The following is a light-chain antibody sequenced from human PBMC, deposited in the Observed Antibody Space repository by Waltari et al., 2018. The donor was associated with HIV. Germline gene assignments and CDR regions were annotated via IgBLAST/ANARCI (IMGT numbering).Light chain of an antibody. J-gene: IGKJ1*01. Sequence: IVMTQSPATLSVSPGERATLSCRASQSVSGNLAWYQQKPGQAPRLLIYGASTRATGIPARFSGSGSGTEFTLTISSLQSEDFAVYYCQQYSNWRTFGQGTKVEIK. CDR1: QSVSGN. CDR2: GAS. CDR3: QQYSNWRT. V-gene: IGKV3-15*01.